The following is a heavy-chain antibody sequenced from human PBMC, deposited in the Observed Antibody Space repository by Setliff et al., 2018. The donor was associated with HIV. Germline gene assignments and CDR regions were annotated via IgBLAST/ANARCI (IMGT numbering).Heavy chain of an antibody. V-gene: IGHV3-7*01. CDR1: GFTFTSYW. CDR3: TRKLAPGHGMDV. D-gene: IGHD3-3*02. Sequence: GGSLRLSCAASGFTFTSYWMIWVRQAPGKGLEWVANMNQDGSEKNYVDSVKGRFTISRDNAKNSLYLQMDSLRVEDTTVYYCTRKLAPGHGMDVWGQGTTVTAP. CDR2: MNQDGSEK. J-gene: IGHJ6*02.